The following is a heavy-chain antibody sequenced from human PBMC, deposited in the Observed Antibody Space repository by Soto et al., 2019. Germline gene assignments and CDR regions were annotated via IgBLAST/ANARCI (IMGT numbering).Heavy chain of an antibody. D-gene: IGHD6-25*01. Sequence: QVQLVESGGGVVQPGRSLRLSCAASGFNIRTFAMHWVRQAPGKGLEWVAVLSFDGNDDYYADSVKGRFTISRDTSTNTLYLQMTSLRSEDKAPYFYARDKKVGSTPGWFDPWGQGTLVTVSS. CDR3: ARDKKVGSTPGWFDP. CDR1: GFNIRTFA. CDR2: LSFDGNDD. J-gene: IGHJ5*02. V-gene: IGHV3-30-3*01.